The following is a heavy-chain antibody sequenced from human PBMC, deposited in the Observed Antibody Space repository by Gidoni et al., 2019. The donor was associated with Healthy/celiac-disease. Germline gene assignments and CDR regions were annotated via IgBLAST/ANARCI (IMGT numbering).Heavy chain of an antibody. Sequence: EVQLVESGGGLVQPGGSLRLPSAASGFTVSSNYMRWVRQAPGKGLEWVSVIYSGCSTYYADSVKGRFTISRDNSKNTLYLQMNSLSAEDTAVYYCARVEGMARLPSAFDIWGQGTMVTVSS. D-gene: IGHD5-12*01. CDR3: ARVEGMARLPSAFDI. CDR1: GFTVSSNY. V-gene: IGHV3-66*02. J-gene: IGHJ3*02. CDR2: IYSGCST.